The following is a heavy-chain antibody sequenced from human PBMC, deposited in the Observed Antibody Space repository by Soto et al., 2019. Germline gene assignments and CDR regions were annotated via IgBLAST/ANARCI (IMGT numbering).Heavy chain of an antibody. CDR2: INSDGSTI. Sequence: GGSLRLSCAASGSTFGPFWMHWVRQTPGKGLVWVSHINSDGSTIVYADSVKGRFTISRDNAKNTLYLQMNSLRVDDTAVYFCVRDRGYPDSFDIWGQGTMVTVSS. CDR3: VRDRGYPDSFDI. D-gene: IGHD3-10*01. J-gene: IGHJ3*02. V-gene: IGHV3-74*01. CDR1: GSTFGPFW.